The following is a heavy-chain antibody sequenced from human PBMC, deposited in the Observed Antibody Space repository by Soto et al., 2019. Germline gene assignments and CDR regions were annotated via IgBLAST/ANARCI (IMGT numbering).Heavy chain of an antibody. J-gene: IGHJ6*02. Sequence: SETLSLTCTVSGGSISSYYWSWIRQPPGKGLEWIGYFYYSGSIDYNPSLKSRVTISVGTSKEQLSLKLTSVTAADTAMYYCARDVGSGPAGYGLDVWGQGTTVIVSS. CDR3: ARDVGSGPAGYGLDV. D-gene: IGHD2-15*01. CDR2: FYYSGSI. V-gene: IGHV4-59*01. CDR1: GGSISSYY.